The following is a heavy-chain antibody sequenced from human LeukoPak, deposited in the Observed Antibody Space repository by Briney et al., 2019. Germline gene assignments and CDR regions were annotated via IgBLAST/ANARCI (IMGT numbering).Heavy chain of an antibody. Sequence: PSETLSLTCTVSGYSISSGYYWGWIRQPPGKGLEWIGSIYHSGSTYYNPSLKSRVTISVDTSKNQFSLKLSSVTAADTAVYYCARVGWFSVPAAAHYSDYWGQGTLVTVSS. CDR1: GYSISSGYY. CDR2: IYHSGST. V-gene: IGHV4-38-2*02. J-gene: IGHJ4*02. D-gene: IGHD2-2*01. CDR3: ARVGWFSVPAAAHYSDY.